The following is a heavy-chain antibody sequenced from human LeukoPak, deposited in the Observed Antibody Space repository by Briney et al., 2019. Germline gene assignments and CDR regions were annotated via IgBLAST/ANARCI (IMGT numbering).Heavy chain of an antibody. CDR1: DGAIAGYS. CDR2: IYWSGDT. Sequence: SETLSLTCTVSDGAIAGYSWSWIRQPPGKGLEWIGYIYWSGDTNYNPSLQSRVTVSVDTSKNQFSLKLSSVTAADTAVYYCARSGSYEGVFDYWGQGTLVTVSS. J-gene: IGHJ4*02. V-gene: IGHV4-59*01. D-gene: IGHD1-26*01. CDR3: ARSGSYEGVFDY.